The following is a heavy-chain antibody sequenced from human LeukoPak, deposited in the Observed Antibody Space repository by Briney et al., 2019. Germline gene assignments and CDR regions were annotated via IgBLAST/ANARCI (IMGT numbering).Heavy chain of an antibody. Sequence: SETLSLTCTVSGYSISSGYYWGWIRQPPGNGLEWIGTIYHSGSTDYNPSLKSRVTTSVDTSKNQFSLKPNPVTATDTAVYYCARAIRQQLGPTYTNWFDPWGQGTLVTVSS. J-gene: IGHJ5*02. D-gene: IGHD6-13*01. CDR1: GYSISSGYY. V-gene: IGHV4-38-2*02. CDR2: IYHSGST. CDR3: ARAIRQQLGPTYTNWFDP.